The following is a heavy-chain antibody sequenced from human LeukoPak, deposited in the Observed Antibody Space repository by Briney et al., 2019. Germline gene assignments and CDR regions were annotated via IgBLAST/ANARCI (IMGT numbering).Heavy chain of an antibody. CDR3: ARDYKYAFDN. V-gene: IGHV3-48*01. D-gene: IGHD5-24*01. Sequence: PGGSLRLSCAASGFRFSDYSMNWVRQAPGKGLEWISYIGISSGNTNYADSVKGRFTISGDKAKNSLYLQMNSLRVEDTAVYYCARDYKYAFDNWGQGTLVNVSS. CDR2: IGISSGNT. CDR1: GFRFSDYS. J-gene: IGHJ4*02.